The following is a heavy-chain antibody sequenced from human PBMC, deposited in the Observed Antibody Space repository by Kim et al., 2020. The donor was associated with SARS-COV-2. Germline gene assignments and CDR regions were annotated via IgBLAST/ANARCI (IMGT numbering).Heavy chain of an antibody. V-gene: IGHV4-39*01. CDR1: GGSISSSSYY. D-gene: IGHD3-16*02. J-gene: IGHJ4*02. Sequence: SETLSLTCTVSGGSISSSSYYWGWIRQPPGKGLEWIGSIYYSGSTYYNPSLKSRVTISVDTSKNQFSLKLSSVTAADTAVYYCAGPTYRYFDYWGQGTLVTVSS. CDR3: AGPTYRYFDY. CDR2: IYYSGST.